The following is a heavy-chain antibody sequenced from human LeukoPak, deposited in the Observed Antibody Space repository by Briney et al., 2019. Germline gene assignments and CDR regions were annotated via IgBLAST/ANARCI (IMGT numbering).Heavy chain of an antibody. D-gene: IGHD5-18*01. Sequence: GGSLRLSCAASGFTFSSYAMSWVRQAPKKGLEWVSDISDSGGSTYYADSVRGRFTISRDNSKNTLYLQMNSLRAEDTAVYYCAKDRIQLSPGPLDYWGQGTLVTVSS. CDR3: AKDRIQLSPGPLDY. CDR1: GFTFSSYA. CDR2: ISDSGGST. V-gene: IGHV3-23*01. J-gene: IGHJ4*02.